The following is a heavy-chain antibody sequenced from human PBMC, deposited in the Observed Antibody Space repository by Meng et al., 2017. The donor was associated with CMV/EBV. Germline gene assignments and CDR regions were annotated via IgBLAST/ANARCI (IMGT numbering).Heavy chain of an antibody. V-gene: IGHV3-30-3*01. CDR1: GFTFSSYA. Sequence: LSLTCAASGFTFSSYAMHWVRQAPGKGLEWVAVISYDGSNKYYADSVKGRFTISRDNSKNTLYLQMNSLRAEDTAVYYCASDGGWGAFDIWGQGTMVTVSS. CDR3: ASDGGWGAFDI. J-gene: IGHJ3*02. D-gene: IGHD3-16*01. CDR2: ISYDGSNK.